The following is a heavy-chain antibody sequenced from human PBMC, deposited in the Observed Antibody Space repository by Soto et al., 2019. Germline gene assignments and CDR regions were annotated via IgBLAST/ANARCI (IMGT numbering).Heavy chain of an antibody. Sequence: GGSLRLSCAASGFTFSSYAMSWVRQAPGKGLEWVSAISGSGGSTYYADSVKGRFTISRDNSKNTLYLQMNSLRAEDTAVYYCAKVESFWSSTYMDVWGKGTTVTVSS. CDR2: ISGSGGST. CDR1: GFTFSSYA. J-gene: IGHJ6*03. V-gene: IGHV3-23*01. D-gene: IGHD3-3*01. CDR3: AKVESFWSSTYMDV.